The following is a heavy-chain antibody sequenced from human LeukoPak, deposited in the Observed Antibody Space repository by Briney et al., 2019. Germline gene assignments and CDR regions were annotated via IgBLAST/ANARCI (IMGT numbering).Heavy chain of an antibody. CDR2: IYYSGST. D-gene: IGHD3-9*01. CDR1: GGSISSYY. CDR3: ARHYDILSWFDP. V-gene: IGHV4-59*08. Sequence: SETLSLTCTVSGGSISSYYWSWTRQPPGKGLEWIGYIYYSGSTNYNPSLKSRVTISVDTSKNQFSLKLSSVTAADTAVYYCARHYDILSWFDPWGQGTLVTVSS. J-gene: IGHJ5*02.